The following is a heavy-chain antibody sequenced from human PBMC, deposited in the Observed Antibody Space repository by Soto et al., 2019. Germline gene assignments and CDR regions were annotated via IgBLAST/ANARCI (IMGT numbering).Heavy chain of an antibody. CDR3: ARGRDYNYGMDV. J-gene: IGHJ6*02. CDR2: IKHDGGEK. Sequence: GPLRLSGAASGFAFSSFSIAWVRQPPGKGLEWVANIKHDGGEKYSVDSLKGRFSVSRDNAKNSLYLQINSLRAEDTAVYYCARGRDYNYGMDVWGQGTSVTVSS. V-gene: IGHV3-7*03. CDR1: GFAFSSFS.